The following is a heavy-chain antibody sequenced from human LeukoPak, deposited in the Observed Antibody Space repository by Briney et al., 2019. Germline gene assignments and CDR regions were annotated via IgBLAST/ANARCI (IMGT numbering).Heavy chain of an antibody. CDR2: IYYSGST. V-gene: IGHV4-59*01. CDR1: GGSISSYY. D-gene: IGHD3-10*01. Sequence: VKPSETLSLTCTVSGGSISSYYWRWIRQPPGKGLEWIGYIYYSGSTNYNPSLKSRVTISVDTSKNQFSLKLSSVTAADTAVYYCARHGDLYYYYYMDVWGKGTTVTVSS. CDR3: ARHGDLYYYYYMDV. J-gene: IGHJ6*03.